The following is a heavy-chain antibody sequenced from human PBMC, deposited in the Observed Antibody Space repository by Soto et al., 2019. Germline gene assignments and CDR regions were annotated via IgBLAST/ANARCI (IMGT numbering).Heavy chain of an antibody. CDR3: ARYEGEPTYYDFWSGPGWFDP. D-gene: IGHD3-3*01. V-gene: IGHV4-59*08. CDR1: GGSISSYY. Sequence: PSETLSLTCTVSGGSISSYYWSWIRQPPGKGLEWIGYIYYSGSTNYNPSLKSRVTISVDTSKNQFSLKLSSVTAADTAVYYCARYEGEPTYYDFWSGPGWFDPWGQGTLVTVSS. J-gene: IGHJ5*02. CDR2: IYYSGST.